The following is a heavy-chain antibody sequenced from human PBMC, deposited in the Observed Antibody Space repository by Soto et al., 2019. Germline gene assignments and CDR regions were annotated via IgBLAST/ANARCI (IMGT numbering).Heavy chain of an antibody. J-gene: IGHJ4*02. CDR1: GFTFSSSA. CDR2: ISPDGYST. Sequence: PGGSLRLSCAASGFTFSSSAMSWVRQAPGKGLEWVAAISPDGYSTYYADSVKGRFTISRDNSRNTVYLQMNGLRVDDTAVYYSAAGYMVRARFDYWGQGTLVTGSS. V-gene: IGHV3-23*01. D-gene: IGHD3-10*01. CDR3: AAGYMVRARFDY.